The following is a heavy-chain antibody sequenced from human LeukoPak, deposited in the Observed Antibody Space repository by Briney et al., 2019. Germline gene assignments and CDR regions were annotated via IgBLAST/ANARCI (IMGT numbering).Heavy chain of an antibody. J-gene: IGHJ4*02. CDR2: INHSGST. CDR1: GGSFSGYY. Sequence: SETLSLTCAVYGGSFSGYYWSWIRQPPGKGLEWIGEINHSGSTNYNPSLKSRVTISVDTSKNQFSLKLSSVTAADTAVYYCATRGPYALLRYFDSLPPISWGQGTLVTVSS. CDR3: ATRGPYALLRYFDSLPPIS. V-gene: IGHV4-34*01. D-gene: IGHD3-9*01.